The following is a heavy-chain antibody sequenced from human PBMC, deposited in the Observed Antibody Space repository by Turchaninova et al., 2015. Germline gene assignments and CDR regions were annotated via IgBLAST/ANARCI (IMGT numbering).Heavy chain of an antibody. Sequence: QMQLVQYGAEVKKPGDTVKVSCKASAYTCTEYYIHGGRQAPGQGLEWMRRINPNSGGTSYAQKFQGRVTVTRDTSISTAYMELSRLRSDDTAVYYCARVPGGGYDQLDYWGQGTLVTVSS. CDR3: ARVPGGGYDQLDY. D-gene: IGHD5-12*01. J-gene: IGHJ4*02. CDR2: INPNSGGT. V-gene: IGHV1-2*06. CDR1: AYTCTEYY.